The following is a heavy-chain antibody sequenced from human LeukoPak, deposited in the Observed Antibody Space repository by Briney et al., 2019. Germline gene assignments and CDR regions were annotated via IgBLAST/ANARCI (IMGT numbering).Heavy chain of an antibody. D-gene: IGHD1-26*01. CDR1: GFTFSSYT. CDR3: ARAPKFRLVGVPKGPFDP. Sequence: GGSLRLSCAASGFTFSSYTMNWVRQAPGKGLEWVSSISSSSSYIYYADSVKGRFFISRDNAKNSLYLQMNSLRAEDTAVYYCARAPKFRLVGVPKGPFDPWGQGTLATVSS. V-gene: IGHV3-21*04. J-gene: IGHJ5*02. CDR2: ISSSSSYI.